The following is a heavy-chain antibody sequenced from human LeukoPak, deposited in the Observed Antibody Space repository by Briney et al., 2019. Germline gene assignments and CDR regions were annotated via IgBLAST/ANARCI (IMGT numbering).Heavy chain of an antibody. CDR2: IQFDGSET. J-gene: IGHJ4*01. CDR3: ARRWDSSGPIDY. Sequence: GGSLRLSCAASGFTFSNYGMHWVRQAPGKGLEWVAFIQFDGSETYYADSVKGRFTISRDNSKNTVFLQMNSLRFEDTALYFCARRWDSSGPIDYWGQGTLVSVSS. D-gene: IGHD3-22*01. CDR1: GFTFSNYG. V-gene: IGHV3-30*02.